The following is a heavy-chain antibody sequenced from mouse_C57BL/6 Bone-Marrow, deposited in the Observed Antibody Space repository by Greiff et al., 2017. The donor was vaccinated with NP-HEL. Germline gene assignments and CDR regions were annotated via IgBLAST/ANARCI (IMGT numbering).Heavy chain of an antibody. V-gene: IGHV2-2*01. CDR3: ATQGHSSGYYAMDY. CDR2: IWSGGST. Sequence: QVHVKQSGPGLVQPSQSLSITCTVSGFSLTSYGVHWVRQSPGKGLEWLGVIWSGGSTDYNAAFISRLSISKDNSKSQVFFKMNSLQADDTAIYYCATQGHSSGYYAMDYWGQGTSVTVSS. D-gene: IGHD3-1*01. J-gene: IGHJ4*01. CDR1: GFSLTSYG.